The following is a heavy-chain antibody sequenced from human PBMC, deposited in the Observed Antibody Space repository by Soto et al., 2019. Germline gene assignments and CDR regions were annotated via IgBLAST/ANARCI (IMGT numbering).Heavy chain of an antibody. CDR2: IYYSGST. J-gene: IGHJ6*03. V-gene: IGHV4-59*01. Sequence: SEILSLTCTVSGGSISSYYWSWIRQPPGKGLEWIGYIYYSGSTNYNPSLKSRVTISVDTSKNQFSLKLSSVTAADTAVYYCARTLRGYYDFWSGYPQPYYYYMDVWGKGTTVTVSS. D-gene: IGHD3-3*01. CDR3: ARTLRGYYDFWSGYPQPYYYYMDV. CDR1: GGSISSYY.